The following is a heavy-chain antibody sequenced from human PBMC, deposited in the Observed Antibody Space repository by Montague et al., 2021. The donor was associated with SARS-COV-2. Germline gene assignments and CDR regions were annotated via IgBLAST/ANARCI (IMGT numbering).Heavy chain of an antibody. CDR1: GFTFGSYG. CDR3: ARDSMITFGGLITSEAYYFDX. J-gene: IGHJ4*02. V-gene: IGHV3-30*03. CDR2: ISYDGSTT. Sequence: SLRLSCAASGFTFGSYGMHWVRQAPGKGLEWVAVISYDGSTTYYADSVKGRFTISRDNSKNTLYLQMNSLRGEDTAVYYCARDSMITFGGLITSEAYYFDXWGQGTLVTVSS. D-gene: IGHD3-16*02.